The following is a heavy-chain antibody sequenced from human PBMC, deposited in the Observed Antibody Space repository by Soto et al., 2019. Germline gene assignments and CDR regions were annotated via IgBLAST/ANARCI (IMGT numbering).Heavy chain of an antibody. D-gene: IGHD3-22*01. CDR1: GFTISSYA. Sequence: PGGSLRLSCAGSGFTISSYAMSWVRQAPGKGLEWVSAISGSGGSTYYADSVKGRFTISRDKFKNTLYLQINSLRAEDTAVYYCAKYILSVVITASDYWGQGTLVTVSS. CDR3: AKYILSVVITASDY. V-gene: IGHV3-23*01. CDR2: ISGSGGST. J-gene: IGHJ4*02.